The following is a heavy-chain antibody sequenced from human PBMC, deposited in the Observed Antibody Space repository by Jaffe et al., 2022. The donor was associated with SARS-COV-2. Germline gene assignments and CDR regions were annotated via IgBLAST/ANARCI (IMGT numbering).Heavy chain of an antibody. D-gene: IGHD3-22*01. CDR3: AKNHDRNFYYFQP. J-gene: IGHJ1*01. CDR2: ISTSGGDT. V-gene: IGHV3-23*04. CDR1: GFPFSSYA. Sequence: EVQLVESGGGLVQPGGSLRLSCAASGFPFSSYALNWVRQAPGKGLEWVSSISTSGGDTHYADSVRYRFTISRDNSKNTLYLQMNSLRAEDTAVYYCAKNHDRNFYYFQPWGQGTLVSVSS.